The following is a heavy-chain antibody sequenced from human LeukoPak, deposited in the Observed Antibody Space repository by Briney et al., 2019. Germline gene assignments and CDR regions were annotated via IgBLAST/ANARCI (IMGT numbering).Heavy chain of an antibody. CDR2: ISSSSSYI. Sequence: GGSLRLSCAASGFTFSSYSMNWVRQAPGKGLEWVSSISSSSSYIYYADSVKGRFTISRDNAKNSLYLQMNSLRAEDTAVYYCAIRSTKYYYYYMDVWGKGTTVTVSS. V-gene: IGHV3-21*01. J-gene: IGHJ6*03. D-gene: IGHD5-24*01. CDR1: GFTFSSYS. CDR3: AIRSTKYYYYYMDV.